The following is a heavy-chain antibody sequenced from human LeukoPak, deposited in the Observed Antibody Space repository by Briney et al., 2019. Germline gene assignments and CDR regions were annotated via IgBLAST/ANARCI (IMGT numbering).Heavy chain of an antibody. D-gene: IGHD2-2*01. CDR1: GFTFSSYW. J-gene: IGHJ4*02. CDR2: INSDGSIT. Sequence: GGSLRLSCAASGFTFSSYWMHWVRQAPGKGLVWVSRINSDGSITTYADSVRGRFTISRDNAKSTLYLQMNSLRAEDTAVYYCASSTQNSKYADYWGQGALVTVSS. CDR3: ASSTQNSKYADY. V-gene: IGHV3-74*01.